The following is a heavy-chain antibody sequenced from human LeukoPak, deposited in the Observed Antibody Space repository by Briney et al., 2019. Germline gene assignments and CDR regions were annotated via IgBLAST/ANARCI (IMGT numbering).Heavy chain of an antibody. V-gene: IGHV4-39*01. CDR3: ARLSRNPNFEY. CDR2: IYSNGTT. D-gene: IGHD1-14*01. J-gene: IGHJ4*02. Sequence: PSETLSLTCTVSGGSISRSSYYWAWVRQPPGKGLEWIGSIYSNGTTYYTPSLKSRATISVDTSKNQFSVKLSSVTAADTAVYYCARLSRNPNFEYWGQGSLVTVSS. CDR1: GGSISRSSYY.